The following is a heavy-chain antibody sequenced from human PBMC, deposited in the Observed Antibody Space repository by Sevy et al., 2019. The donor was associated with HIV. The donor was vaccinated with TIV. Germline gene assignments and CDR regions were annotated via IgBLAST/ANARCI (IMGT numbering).Heavy chain of an antibody. J-gene: IGHJ4*02. CDR3: SRLWDSSGYYSEYFDY. Sequence: GGSLRLSCAASGFTFSSYWMSWVRQAPGKGLEWVANIKQDGSEKYYVDSVKGRFTISRDNAKNSLYLQMNSLRAEDTAVYYCSRLWDSSGYYSEYFDYWGQGTLVTVSS. CDR1: GFTFSSYW. D-gene: IGHD3-22*01. V-gene: IGHV3-7*01. CDR2: IKQDGSEK.